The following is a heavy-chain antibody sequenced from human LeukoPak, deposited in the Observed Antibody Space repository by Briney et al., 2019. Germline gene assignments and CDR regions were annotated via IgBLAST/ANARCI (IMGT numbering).Heavy chain of an antibody. D-gene: IGHD1-1*01. CDR1: GGSISNTNW. Sequence: SGTLSLTCSVSGGSISNTNWWSWVRQPPRKGLEWIGEIYHSGTTNYNPSLKNRVTISVDKSKNQFSLKLSSVTAADTAVYYCASHPSWNDVRLGYWGQGTLVTVSS. J-gene: IGHJ4*02. CDR2: IYHSGTT. CDR3: ASHPSWNDVRLGY. V-gene: IGHV4-4*02.